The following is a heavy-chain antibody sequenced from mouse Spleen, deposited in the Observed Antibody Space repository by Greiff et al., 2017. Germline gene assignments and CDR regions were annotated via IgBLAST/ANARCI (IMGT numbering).Heavy chain of an antibody. CDR2: ILPGSGST. Sequence: QVQLQQSGAEVMKPGASVKVSCKASGYTFTGYWIEWVKQRPGHGLEWIGEILPGSGSTHYNEKFKGKATFSADTSSNTAYMQLSSLTIEDSAIYYCARGRDSSGPFAYWGQGTLVTVSA. CDR1: GYTFTGYW. CDR3: ARGRDSSGPFAY. V-gene: IGHV1-9*01. J-gene: IGHJ3*01. D-gene: IGHD3-2*01.